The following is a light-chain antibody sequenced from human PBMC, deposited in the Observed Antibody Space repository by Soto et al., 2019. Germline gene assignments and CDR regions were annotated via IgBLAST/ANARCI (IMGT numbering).Light chain of an antibody. CDR2: SNN. V-gene: IGLV1-44*01. Sequence: QSVLTQPPSASGTPGQRVTISCSGSSSNIGSNTVNWYQQLPGTAPKLLIYSNNQRPSGVPDRFSGSKSGTSASLAISGLQSEDEADYYCAAWDDSLNGFRVFGTGTKHRP. CDR3: AAWDDSLNGFRV. CDR1: SSNIGSNT. J-gene: IGLJ1*01.